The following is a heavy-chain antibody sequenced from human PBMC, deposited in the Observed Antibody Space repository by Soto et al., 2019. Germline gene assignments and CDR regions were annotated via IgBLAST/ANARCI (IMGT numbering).Heavy chain of an antibody. CDR2: ISTYNGNT. D-gene: IGHD3-10*01. J-gene: IGHJ4*02. Sequence: QVQLVQSGAEVKKPGASVKVSCKASGYAFTSYGISWVRQAPGQGLEWMGWISTYNGNTKYAQKLQGRVTMTTDTSTSTAYTELRSLRSDDTAVFYCAREMVRVVGSDYWGQGTLVTVSS. CDR1: GYAFTSYG. CDR3: AREMVRVVGSDY. V-gene: IGHV1-18*01.